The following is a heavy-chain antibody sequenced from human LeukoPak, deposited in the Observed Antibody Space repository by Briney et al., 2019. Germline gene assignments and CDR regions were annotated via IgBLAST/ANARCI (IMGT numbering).Heavy chain of an antibody. D-gene: IGHD6-13*01. CDR2: IRSKAYGGTT. V-gene: IGHV3-49*03. Sequence: GGSLRLSCTVSGFSFGDYTMSWFRQAPGKGLEWVGFIRSKAYGGTTEYAASVKGRFTISRDDSKTIAYLQMNSLKTEDTAVYYCTRFYSESSSWALDYWGQGTLVTVSS. CDR3: TRFYSESSSWALDY. J-gene: IGHJ4*02. CDR1: GFSFGDYT.